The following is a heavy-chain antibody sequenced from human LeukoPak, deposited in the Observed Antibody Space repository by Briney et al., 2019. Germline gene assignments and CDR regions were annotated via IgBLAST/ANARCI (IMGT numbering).Heavy chain of an antibody. J-gene: IGHJ2*01. D-gene: IGHD5-24*01. CDR3: ARDPQRWQQLPHYWYLDL. V-gene: IGHV3-30*05. CDR1: RSLFTTYG. Sequence: GGSLRLSCAASRSLFTTYGIHWARQAPGKGLEWVAVISYDGSNKFYTDSVKGRFTVSRDDSKNTVYLQMSSLRSDDTAVYLCARDPQRWQQLPHYWYLDLWGRGTLVAVSS. CDR2: ISYDGSNK.